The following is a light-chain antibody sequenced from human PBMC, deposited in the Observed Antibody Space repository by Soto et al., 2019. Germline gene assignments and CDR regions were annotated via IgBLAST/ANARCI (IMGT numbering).Light chain of an antibody. V-gene: IGKV3-15*01. J-gene: IGKJ3*01. Sequence: EIVVTQSPGILSVSPGDRATLSCRASQSVGRNLAWYQQKPGQAPTLLIYAASTRATGLPARFSGSGSGTDFTLNIRSLQSEDFAVYYCQEYSKWPLFTFGPGTRVD. CDR1: QSVGRN. CDR3: QEYSKWPLFT. CDR2: AAS.